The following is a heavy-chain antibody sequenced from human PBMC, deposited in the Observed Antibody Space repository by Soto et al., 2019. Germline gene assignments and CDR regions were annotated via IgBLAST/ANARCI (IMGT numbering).Heavy chain of an antibody. J-gene: IGHJ4*02. CDR3: ARRYGRNFDY. Sequence: SETLSLTRTVSGGSISSYYWSWIRQPPGKGLEWIGYIYYSGSTNYNPSLKSRVTISVDTSKNQFSLKLGSVTAADTAVYYCARRYGRNFDYWGQGTLVTVSS. CDR1: GGSISSYY. CDR2: IYYSGST. D-gene: IGHD1-20*01. V-gene: IGHV4-59*01.